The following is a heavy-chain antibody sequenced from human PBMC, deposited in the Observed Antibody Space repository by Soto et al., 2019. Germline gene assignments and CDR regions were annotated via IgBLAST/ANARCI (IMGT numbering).Heavy chain of an antibody. CDR3: AIEAVAGTDSDT. J-gene: IGHJ3*02. V-gene: IGHV5-10-1*01. CDR2: IDPSDSYT. Sequence: GESLKISCKGSGYSFTSYWISWVRQMPGKGLEWMGRIDPSDSYTNYSPSFQGHVTISADKSISTAYLQWSSLKASDTAMYYCAIEAVAGTDSDTWRQGTMITVSS. D-gene: IGHD6-19*01. CDR1: GYSFTSYW.